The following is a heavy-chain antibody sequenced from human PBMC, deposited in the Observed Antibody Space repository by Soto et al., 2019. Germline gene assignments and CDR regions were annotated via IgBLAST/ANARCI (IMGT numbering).Heavy chain of an antibody. D-gene: IGHD3-22*01. Sequence: QVQLVQSGAEVKKPGASVKVSCKASGYTFTSYGISWVRQAPGQGLEWMGWISAYNGNTNYAQKLQGRVTMTTDTSTSTSYMELRSLRSDDTAVYYCARDAMLYYYDSSGYTDWGQGTLVTVSS. V-gene: IGHV1-18*01. CDR2: ISAYNGNT. J-gene: IGHJ4*02. CDR1: GYTFTSYG. CDR3: ARDAMLYYYDSSGYTD.